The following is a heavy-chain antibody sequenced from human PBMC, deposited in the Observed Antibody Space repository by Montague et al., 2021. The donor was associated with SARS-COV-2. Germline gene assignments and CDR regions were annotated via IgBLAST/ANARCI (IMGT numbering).Heavy chain of an antibody. CDR2: ISYDGSIR. J-gene: IGHJ4*02. V-gene: IGHV3-30*04. CDR1: GFTFNNYG. D-gene: IGHD1-14*01. Sequence: SLRLSCAASGFTFNNYGFHWARQAPGKGLQWVALISYDGSIRHYADSVKGRFTISRDQSKNTLYLQMDSLRPEDTAVYLCARSGGILHFRASLAQLSDWGQGVLVTVSS. CDR3: ARSGGILHFRASLAQLSD.